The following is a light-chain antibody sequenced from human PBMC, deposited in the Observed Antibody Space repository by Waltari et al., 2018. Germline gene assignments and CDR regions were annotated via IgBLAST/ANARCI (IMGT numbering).Light chain of an antibody. CDR3: QQYGASLPWA. J-gene: IGKJ1*01. CDR2: GAS. CDR1: QSVSSSY. V-gene: IGKV3-20*01. Sequence: EIVLTQSPGTLSLSLGERATLSSRASQSVSSSYLAWYQQKPGQAPRLLIYGASSRATGIPDRFSGSGSGTDFTLTISRLEPEDFAVYYCQQYGASLPWAFGQGTKVEIK.